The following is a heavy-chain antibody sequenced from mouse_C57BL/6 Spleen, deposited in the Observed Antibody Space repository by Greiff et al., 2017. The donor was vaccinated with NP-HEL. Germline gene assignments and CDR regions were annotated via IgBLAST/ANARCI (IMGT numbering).Heavy chain of an antibody. CDR2: IFPGSGST. J-gene: IGHJ1*03. CDR3: ARGGYGSSPYWYFDV. Sequence: QVQLQQSGPELVKPGASVKISCKASGYTFTDYYINWVKQRPGQGLEWIGWIFPGSGSTYYNEKFKGKATLTVDKSSSTAYMLLSSLTSEDSAVYFCARGGYGSSPYWYFDVWGTGTTVTVSS. CDR1: GYTFTDYY. D-gene: IGHD1-1*01. V-gene: IGHV1-75*01.